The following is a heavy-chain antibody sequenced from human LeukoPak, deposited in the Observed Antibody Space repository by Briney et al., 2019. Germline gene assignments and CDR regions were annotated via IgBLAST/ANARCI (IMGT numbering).Heavy chain of an antibody. Sequence: PGESLKISCKISGYRLTNNWIGWVRQVPGKGLEWMGIIYPGDSDTRYSPSFQGQVTISADKSISTAYLQWSSLKASDTAMYYCARRDGYGAYDIWGQGTMVTVSS. CDR1: GYRLTNNW. V-gene: IGHV5-51*01. D-gene: IGHD5-24*01. J-gene: IGHJ3*02. CDR2: IYPGDSDT. CDR3: ARRDGYGAYDI.